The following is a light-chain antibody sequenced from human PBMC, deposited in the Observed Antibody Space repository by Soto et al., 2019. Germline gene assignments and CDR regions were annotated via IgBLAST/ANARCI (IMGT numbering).Light chain of an antibody. V-gene: IGKV3-15*01. J-gene: IGKJ3*01. Sequence: EIVMTQSPATLSVSPGERATLSCRASQSVNTNLAWYQQKPGQAPRLLIYGASTRATGLPARFSGSGSGTEFTLTISSLQSEDFAVYYCQQFNNGPPFTFGPGTKVYIK. CDR3: QQFNNGPPFT. CDR1: QSVNTN. CDR2: GAS.